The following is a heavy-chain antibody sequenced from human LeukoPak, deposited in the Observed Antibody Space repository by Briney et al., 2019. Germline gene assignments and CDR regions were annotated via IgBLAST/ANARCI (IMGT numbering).Heavy chain of an antibody. Sequence: PSRTLSLTCAISGDSVSNNDAAWSWFRQSPSRGLEWLGRTYYRSTWSNNYAASMRSRITINSDTSKNQFSLQLNSVTPEDTAVYYCAREGTYGRFDYWGQGTLVTVSS. D-gene: IGHD3-10*01. CDR3: AREGTYGRFDY. CDR2: TYYRSTWSN. CDR1: GDSVSNNDAA. V-gene: IGHV6-1*01. J-gene: IGHJ4*02.